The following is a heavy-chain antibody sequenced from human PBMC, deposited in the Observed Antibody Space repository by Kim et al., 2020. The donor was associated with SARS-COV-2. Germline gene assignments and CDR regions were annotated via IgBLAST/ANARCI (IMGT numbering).Heavy chain of an antibody. CDR3: ARHRYSSGWYDY. CDR2: IYYSGST. CDR1: GGSISSYY. V-gene: IGHV4-59*08. J-gene: IGHJ4*02. Sequence: SETLSLTCTVSGGSISSYYWSWIRQPPGKGLEWIGYIYYSGSTNYNPSLKSRVTISVDTSKNQFSLKLSSVTAADTAVYYCARHRYSSGWYDYWGQGTLV. D-gene: IGHD6-19*01.